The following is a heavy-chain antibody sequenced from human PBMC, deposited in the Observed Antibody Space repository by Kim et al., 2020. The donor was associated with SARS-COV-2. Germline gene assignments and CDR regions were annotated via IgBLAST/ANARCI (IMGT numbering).Heavy chain of an antibody. V-gene: IGHV1-2*02. Sequence: ASVKVSCKASGYTFTGYYMHWVRQAPGQGLEWMGWINPNSGGTNYAQKFQGRVTMTRDTSISTAYMELSRLRSDDTAVYYCARDPDSSGYYFYAFDIWGQGTMVTVSS. CDR1: GYTFTGYY. D-gene: IGHD3-22*01. J-gene: IGHJ3*02. CDR3: ARDPDSSGYYFYAFDI. CDR2: INPNSGGT.